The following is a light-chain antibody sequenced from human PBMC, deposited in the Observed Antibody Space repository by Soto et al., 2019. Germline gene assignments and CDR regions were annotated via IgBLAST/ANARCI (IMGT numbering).Light chain of an antibody. Sequence: DIQMTQSPSTLSGSVGDRVTITCRASQTISSWLAWYQQKPGKAPKLLIYKASTLKSGVPSRFSGSGSGTEFTLTISSLQPEDFATYHCQQSYSPFWTFGQGSNVDI. CDR1: QTISSW. CDR3: QQSYSPFWT. CDR2: KAS. V-gene: IGKV1-5*03. J-gene: IGKJ1*01.